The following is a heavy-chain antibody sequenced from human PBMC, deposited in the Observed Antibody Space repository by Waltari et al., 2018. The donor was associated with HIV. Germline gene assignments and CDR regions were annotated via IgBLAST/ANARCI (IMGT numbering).Heavy chain of an antibody. J-gene: IGHJ6*02. CDR2: ISYDGSNK. CDR1: GFTFSSYG. D-gene: IGHD2-2*02. V-gene: IGHV3-30*18. CDR3: AKEYLDYYGMDV. Sequence: QVQLVESGGGVVQPGRSLRLSCAASGFTFSSYGMHWVRQAPGKGLEWVAVISYDGSNKYYADSVKGRFTISRDNSKNTLYLQMNSLRAEDTAVYYCAKEYLDYYGMDVWGQGTTVTVSS.